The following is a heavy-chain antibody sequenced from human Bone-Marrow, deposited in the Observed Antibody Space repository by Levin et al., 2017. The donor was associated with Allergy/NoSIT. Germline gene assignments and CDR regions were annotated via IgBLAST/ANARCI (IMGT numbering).Heavy chain of an antibody. Sequence: SETLSLTCTVSGGSISSGGYYWSWIRQHPGTGLEWIGYIYYSGSTYYNPSLKSRVTISVDTSKNQFSLKLSSVTAADTAVYYCARSPPITMVRGVIYLDYYDGMDVWGQGTTVTVSS. D-gene: IGHD3-10*01. CDR3: ARSPPITMVRGVIYLDYYDGMDV. CDR2: IYYSGST. CDR1: GGSISSGGYY. J-gene: IGHJ6*02. V-gene: IGHV4-31*03.